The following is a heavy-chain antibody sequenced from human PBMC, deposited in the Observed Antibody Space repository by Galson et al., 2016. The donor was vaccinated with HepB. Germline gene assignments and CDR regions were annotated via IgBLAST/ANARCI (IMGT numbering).Heavy chain of an antibody. D-gene: IGHD3-22*01. CDR2: IIPLFGTA. CDR3: ATSLYYYESSGYSEY. Sequence: SVKVSCKASGGTFSSYAISWARQAPGQGLEWMGGIIPLFGTANYAQKFQGRVTITADESTSTAYMELSSLRSEGTAVYYCATSLYYYESSGYSEYWGQGTLVTVSS. V-gene: IGHV1-69*13. J-gene: IGHJ4*02. CDR1: GGTFSSYA.